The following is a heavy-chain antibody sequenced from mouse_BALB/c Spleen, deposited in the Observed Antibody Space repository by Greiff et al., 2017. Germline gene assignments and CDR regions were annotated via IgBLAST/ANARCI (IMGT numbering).Heavy chain of an antibody. CDR2: ISYSGST. D-gene: IGHD2-3*01. J-gene: IGHJ4*01. Sequence: EVQLQQSGPGLVKPSQSLSLTCTVTGYSITSDYAWNWIRQFPGNKLEWMGYISYSGSTSYNPSLKSRISITRDTSKNQFFLQLNSVTTEDTATYYCAREGAYDGYYYAMDYWGQGTSVTVSS. CDR1: GYSITSDYA. CDR3: AREGAYDGYYYAMDY. V-gene: IGHV3-2*02.